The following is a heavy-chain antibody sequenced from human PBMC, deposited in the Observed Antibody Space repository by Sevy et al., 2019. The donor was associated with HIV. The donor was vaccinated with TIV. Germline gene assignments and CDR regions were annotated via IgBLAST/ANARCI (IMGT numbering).Heavy chain of an antibody. Sequence: GGPLRLSCPASGFTSRSYTITWVRQAQGKGLKWVPYISSSTIYYADSVKGRFTISRDNAKNSLYLQMNSLRDEDTAVYYCARDFDIWGQGTMVTVSS. CDR2: ISSSTI. CDR1: GFTSRSYT. CDR3: ARDFDI. V-gene: IGHV3-48*02. J-gene: IGHJ3*02.